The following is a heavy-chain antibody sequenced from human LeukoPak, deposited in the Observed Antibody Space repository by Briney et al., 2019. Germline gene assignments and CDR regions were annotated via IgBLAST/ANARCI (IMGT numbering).Heavy chain of an antibody. J-gene: IGHJ4*02. CDR3: ARAILLDY. Sequence: SETLSLTCAVYGGSFSGYYWSWIRQPPGKGLEWIGEINHSGSTNYNPSLKSRVTISVDTSKNQFSLKLSSVTAADTAVYYCARAILLDYWGQGTLVTVSS. D-gene: IGHD2-21*02. CDR2: INHSGST. CDR1: GGSFSGYY. V-gene: IGHV4-34*01.